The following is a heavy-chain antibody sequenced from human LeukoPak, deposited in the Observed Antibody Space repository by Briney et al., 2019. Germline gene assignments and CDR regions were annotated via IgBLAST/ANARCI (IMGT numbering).Heavy chain of an antibody. CDR1: GYSISSGYY. J-gene: IGHJ4*02. CDR2: VYHSGST. Sequence: KPSETLSLTCAVSGYSISSGYYWGWIRQPPGKGLEWIGSVYHSGSTYYNPSLKSRVTISVDTSKNQFSLRLSSVTAADTAVYYCALLGGDFWSGYYPNYFDYWGQGTLVTVSS. CDR3: ALLGGDFWSGYYPNYFDY. D-gene: IGHD3-3*01. V-gene: IGHV4-38-2*01.